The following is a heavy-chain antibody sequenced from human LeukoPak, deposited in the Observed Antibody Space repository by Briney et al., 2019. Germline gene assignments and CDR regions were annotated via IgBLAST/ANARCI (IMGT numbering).Heavy chain of an antibody. J-gene: IGHJ4*02. CDR2: ISSSGSTI. CDR1: GFTFSDYY. CDR3: ARDRVIAAAGIIDY. V-gene: IGHV3-11*01. D-gene: IGHD6-13*01. Sequence: GGSLRLSCAASGFTFSDYYMSWIRQALGKGLEWVSYISSSGSTIYYADSVKGRFTISRDNAKNSLYLQMNSLRAEDTAVYYCARDRVIAAAGIIDYWGQGTLVTVSS.